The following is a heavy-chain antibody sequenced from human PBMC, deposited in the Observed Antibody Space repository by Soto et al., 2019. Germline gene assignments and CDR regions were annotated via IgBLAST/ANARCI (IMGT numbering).Heavy chain of an antibody. V-gene: IGHV3-15*07. Sequence: PGGSLRLSCAASGFTFSNAWMNWVRQAPGKGLEWVGRIKSKTDGGTTDYAAPVKGRFTISRDDSKNTLYLQMNSLKTEDTAVYYCTTGAWYELELPRLYYYGMDVWGQGTTVTVSS. J-gene: IGHJ6*02. CDR3: TTGAWYELELPRLYYYGMDV. D-gene: IGHD1-7*01. CDR1: GFTFSNAW. CDR2: IKSKTDGGTT.